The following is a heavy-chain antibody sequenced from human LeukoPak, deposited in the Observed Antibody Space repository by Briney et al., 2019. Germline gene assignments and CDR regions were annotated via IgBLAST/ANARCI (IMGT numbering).Heavy chain of an antibody. D-gene: IGHD4-23*01. Sequence: SETLSLTCAVSGGSISSNSYYWGWIRQPPGKGLEWIGSIYYSGSTYYNPSLKSRVTISVDTSKNQFSLKLSSVTAADTAVYYCARPYLRGTVVNNWFDPWGQGTLVTVSS. CDR3: ARPYLRGTVVNNWFDP. CDR2: IYYSGST. J-gene: IGHJ5*02. V-gene: IGHV4-39*01. CDR1: GGSISSNSYY.